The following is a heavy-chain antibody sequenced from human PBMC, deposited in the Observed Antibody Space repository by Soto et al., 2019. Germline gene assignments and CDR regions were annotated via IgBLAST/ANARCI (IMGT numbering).Heavy chain of an antibody. CDR1: GFSFSGSV. V-gene: IGHV3-73*02. CDR2: IRTDANTYAT. Sequence: QLVESGGALVQPGESLKLSCAASGFSFSGSVIQWVRQAPGKGLGWVGGIRTDANTYATAYAASVTGRFTISRDDSRNTAYLQMNSLKTEDTAVYFCTRRQFYYFGLDVWGQGTTVIVSS. J-gene: IGHJ6*02. D-gene: IGHD6-19*01. CDR3: TRRQFYYFGLDV.